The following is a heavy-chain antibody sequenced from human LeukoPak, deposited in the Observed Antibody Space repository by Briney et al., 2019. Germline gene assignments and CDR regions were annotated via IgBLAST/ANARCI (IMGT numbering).Heavy chain of an antibody. J-gene: IGHJ2*01. CDR1: GFTFDDYA. CDR2: ISWNSGSI. CDR3: AKDIAVAGMTFWYFDL. Sequence: GGSLRLSCAASGFTFDDYAMHWVRQAPGKGLEWVSGISWNSGSIGYAVSVKGRFTISRDNAKNSLYLQMNSLRAEDTALYYCAKDIAVAGMTFWYFDLWGRGTLVTVSS. D-gene: IGHD6-19*01. V-gene: IGHV3-9*01.